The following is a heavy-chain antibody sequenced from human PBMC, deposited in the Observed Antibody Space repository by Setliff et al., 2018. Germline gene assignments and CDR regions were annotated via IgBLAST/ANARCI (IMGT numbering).Heavy chain of an antibody. CDR1: GFSFGGHD. V-gene: IGHV3-30*02. J-gene: IGHJ1*01. Sequence: PGGSLRLSCAASGFSFGGHDMHWVRQAPGKGLEWVAFIRYDGTTESYADSVRGRFTISRDNSKNTLYLQMNILRPEDTALYYCVRDSSADYYDNDYFKYWGQGALVTVSS. D-gene: IGHD2-21*02. CDR3: VRDSSADYYDNDYFKY. CDR2: IRYDGTTE.